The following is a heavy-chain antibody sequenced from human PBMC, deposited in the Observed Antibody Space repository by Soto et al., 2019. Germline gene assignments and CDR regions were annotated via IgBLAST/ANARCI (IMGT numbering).Heavy chain of an antibody. Sequence: GASVKVSCKAGGYTFSDYYIQWVRQAPGQGLEYMGWISPKSGGAAYAQKFRGRVTMTRDTSVNLAYLHLRAEDTAVYYCAKDAGITMIVVDAEYFQHWGQGTLVTVSS. D-gene: IGHD3-22*01. CDR1: GYTFSDYY. CDR3: AKDAGITMIVVDAEYFQH. V-gene: IGHV1-2*02. J-gene: IGHJ1*01. CDR2: ISPKSGGA.